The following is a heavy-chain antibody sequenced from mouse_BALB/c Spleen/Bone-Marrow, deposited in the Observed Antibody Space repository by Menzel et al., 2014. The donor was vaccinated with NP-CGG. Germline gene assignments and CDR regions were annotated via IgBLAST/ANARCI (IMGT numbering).Heavy chain of an antibody. V-gene: IGHV14-3*02. CDR2: IDPANGDT. Sequence: EVKLMESGAELVKPGASVKLSCTASGFNIKDIYMHWVKQRPEQGLEWIGRIDPANGDTKYDPKFQGKATITADTSSNTAYLQLSRLTAEDTADYYCARDYGPLDYWGQGTTLTVSS. CDR1: GFNIKDIY. CDR3: ARDYGPLDY. D-gene: IGHD1-2*01. J-gene: IGHJ2*01.